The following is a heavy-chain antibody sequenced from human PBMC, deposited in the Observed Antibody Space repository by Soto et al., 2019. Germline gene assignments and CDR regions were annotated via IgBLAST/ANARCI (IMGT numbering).Heavy chain of an antibody. J-gene: IGHJ6*02. D-gene: IGHD6-13*01. CDR3: AGQGKRSSWYHYYYGMDV. Sequence: ASVKVSCKASGYTFTSYDSNWVRQATGQGRAWMGWMNPNSGNTGYAQKFQGRVTMTRNTSISTAYMELSSLRSEDTAVYYCAGQGKRSSWYHYYYGMDVWGQGTTVTVSS. CDR1: GYTFTSYD. V-gene: IGHV1-8*01. CDR2: MNPNSGNT.